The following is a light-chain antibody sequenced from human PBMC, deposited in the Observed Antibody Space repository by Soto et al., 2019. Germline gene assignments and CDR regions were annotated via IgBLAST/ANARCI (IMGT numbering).Light chain of an antibody. CDR1: QSVSNNY. Sequence: EILFAQSPSTLSLSPGERATLSLRASQSVSNNYLAWYQQKPGQAPRLLIYGASNRATGIPDRFSGSGSGTDFTLTISRLEPEDFAVYYCQQYGSSGTFGQGPKV. V-gene: IGKV3-20*01. J-gene: IGKJ1*01. CDR3: QQYGSSGT. CDR2: GAS.